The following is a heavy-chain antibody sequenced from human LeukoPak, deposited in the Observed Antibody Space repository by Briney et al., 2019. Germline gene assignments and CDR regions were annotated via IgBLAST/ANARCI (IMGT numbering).Heavy chain of an antibody. CDR3: ARRAVEITIFGVVPRGFDP. CDR2: ISYSGGT. Sequence: SETLSLTCTVSGASINSGNYYWDWIRQPPGKGLEWIGGISYSGGTYYNPSLKSRVTISVDTSKNQFSLKLSSVTAADTAMYYCARRAVEITIFGVVPRGFDPWGQGTLVTVSS. V-gene: IGHV4-39*01. CDR1: GASINSGNYY. D-gene: IGHD3-3*01. J-gene: IGHJ5*02.